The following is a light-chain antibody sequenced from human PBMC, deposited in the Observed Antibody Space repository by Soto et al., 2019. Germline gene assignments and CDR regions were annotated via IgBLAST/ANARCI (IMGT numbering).Light chain of an antibody. CDR1: QSVSSGS. CDR3: QQYGRSRST. J-gene: IGKJ5*01. CDR2: AAS. V-gene: IGKV3-20*01. Sequence: IVLTQSPGTLSLSPGERATLSCRASQSVSSGSLAWYQQKPGQAPRLLIYAASSRDTGIPDRFSGSRSRTDFTLTVRRVEPEDVAVYYCQQYGRSRSTFGRGTRREMK.